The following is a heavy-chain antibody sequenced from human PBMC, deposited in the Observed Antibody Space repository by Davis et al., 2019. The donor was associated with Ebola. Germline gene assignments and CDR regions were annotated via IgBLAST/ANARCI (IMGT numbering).Heavy chain of an antibody. V-gene: IGHV3-21*01. CDR3: ARESYYYDSSGYYPTFDY. CDR2: ISSSSSYI. Sequence: GGSLRLSCAASGFTFSSYSMNWVRQAPGKGLEWVSSISSSSSYIYYADSVKGRFTISRDNAKNSLYLQMNSLRAEETAVYYCARESYYYDSSGYYPTFDYWGQGTLVTVSS. D-gene: IGHD3-22*01. J-gene: IGHJ4*02. CDR1: GFTFSSYS.